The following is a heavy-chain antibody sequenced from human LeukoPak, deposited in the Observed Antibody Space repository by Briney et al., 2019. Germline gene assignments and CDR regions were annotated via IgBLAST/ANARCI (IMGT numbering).Heavy chain of an antibody. CDR1: GYSFTSYW. D-gene: IGHD3-16*01. Sequence: GESLKISCKGSGYSFTSYWIGWVRQVPGKGLEWMGIIYPGDSDTGYRPSFQGHVTISADKSISTAYLQGSSLKASDTAMYYCARHGLRGDVAPDYWGQGTLVTVSS. J-gene: IGHJ4*02. V-gene: IGHV5-51*01. CDR3: ARHGLRGDVAPDY. CDR2: IYPGDSDT.